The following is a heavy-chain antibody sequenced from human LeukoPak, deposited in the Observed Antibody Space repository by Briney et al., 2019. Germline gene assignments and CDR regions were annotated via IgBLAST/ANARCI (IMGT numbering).Heavy chain of an antibody. CDR2: IKQDGSEK. Sequence: GGSLRLSCAASGIAFRSFTMHWVRQAPGKGLEWVANIKQDGSEKYYVDSVKGRFTISRDNAKNSLYLQMNSLRAEDTAVYYCASRFMVRGVIQHWGQGTLVTVSS. CDR1: GIAFRSFT. J-gene: IGHJ1*01. CDR3: ASRFMVRGVIQH. D-gene: IGHD3-10*01. V-gene: IGHV3-7*03.